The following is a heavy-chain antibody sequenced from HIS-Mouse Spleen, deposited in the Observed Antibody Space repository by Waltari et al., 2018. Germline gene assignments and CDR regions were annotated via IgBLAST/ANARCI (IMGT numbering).Heavy chain of an antibody. CDR1: GSAFTGHY. Sequence: VQLVQSGAEVKKPGASVKVTCKAPGSAFTGHYMHWVRQAPGQGLEWMGWINPNSGGTNYAQKCQGRVTMTRDTSISTAYMELSRLRSDDTAVYYCARSPSGSSWYDYWGQGTLVTVYS. J-gene: IGHJ4*02. D-gene: IGHD6-13*01. CDR2: INPNSGGT. V-gene: IGHV1-2*02. CDR3: ARSPSGSSWYDY.